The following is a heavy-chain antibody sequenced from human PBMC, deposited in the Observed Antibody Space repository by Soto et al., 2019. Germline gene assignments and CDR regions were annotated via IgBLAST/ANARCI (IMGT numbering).Heavy chain of an antibody. D-gene: IGHD2-21*01. V-gene: IGHV4-59*08. CDR1: GGSISSYY. Sequence: LSLTCTVSGGSISSYYWSWIRQPPGKGLEWIGYIYYSGSTNYNPSLKSRVTISVDTSKNQFSLKLSSVTAADTAVYYCARHISAVYYYYGMDVWAQGTTVTVSS. CDR2: IYYSGST. J-gene: IGHJ6*02. CDR3: ARHISAVYYYYGMDV.